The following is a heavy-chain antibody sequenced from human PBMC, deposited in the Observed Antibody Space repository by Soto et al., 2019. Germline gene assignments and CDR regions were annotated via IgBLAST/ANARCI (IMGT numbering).Heavy chain of an antibody. D-gene: IGHD2-2*01. Sequence: GGSLRLSCAASGFTFSSYAMHWVRQAPGKGLEWVAVISYDGSNKYYADSVKGRFTISRDNSKNTLYLQMNSMRAEDTAVYYCSRLGFCSSTDCYVNAFDIWGQGTMVT. V-gene: IGHV3-30*04. J-gene: IGHJ3*02. CDR2: ISYDGSNK. CDR3: SRLGFCSSTDCYVNAFDI. CDR1: GFTFSSYA.